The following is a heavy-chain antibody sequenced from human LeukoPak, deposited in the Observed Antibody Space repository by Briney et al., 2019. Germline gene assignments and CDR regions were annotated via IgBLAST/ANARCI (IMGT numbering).Heavy chain of an antibody. Sequence: PSETLSLTCAVYGGSFSGYYWSWIRQPPGKGLEWIGEINYSGSTNYNPSLKSRVTISVDTSKNQFSLKLSSVTAADTAVYYCARVPPRLPSASRAMVRGVAGNWFDPWGQGTLVTVSS. J-gene: IGHJ5*02. CDR2: INYSGST. CDR3: ARVPPRLPSASRAMVRGVAGNWFDP. CDR1: GGSFSGYY. D-gene: IGHD3-10*01. V-gene: IGHV4-34*01.